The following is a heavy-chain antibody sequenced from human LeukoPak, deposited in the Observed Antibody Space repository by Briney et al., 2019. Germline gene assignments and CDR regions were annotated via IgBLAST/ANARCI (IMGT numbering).Heavy chain of an antibody. V-gene: IGHV4-39*01. J-gene: IGHJ5*02. CDR1: GGSISSSSYY. Sequence: SETLSLTCTVSGGSISSSSYYWGWIRQPPGKGLEWIGSIYYSGSTYYNPSLKSRVTISVDTSKNQFSLKLSSVTAADTAVYYCARHSSGRSYNWFDPWGQGTLVTVSS. CDR2: IYYSGST. D-gene: IGHD6-19*01. CDR3: ARHSSGRSYNWFDP.